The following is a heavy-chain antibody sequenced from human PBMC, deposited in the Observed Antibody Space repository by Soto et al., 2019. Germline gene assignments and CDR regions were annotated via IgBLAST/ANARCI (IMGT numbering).Heavy chain of an antibody. Sequence: EVQLVESGGGLVQPGRSLRLSCAASGFTFDDYAMHWVRQAPGKGLEWVSGISWNSGSIGYADSVKGRFTISRDNAKNSLYLQMNSLRAEDTALYYCAKGSLVVAGLFDYWGQGTLVTVSS. CDR3: AKGSLVVAGLFDY. D-gene: IGHD6-19*01. J-gene: IGHJ4*02. CDR2: ISWNSGSI. CDR1: GFTFDDYA. V-gene: IGHV3-9*01.